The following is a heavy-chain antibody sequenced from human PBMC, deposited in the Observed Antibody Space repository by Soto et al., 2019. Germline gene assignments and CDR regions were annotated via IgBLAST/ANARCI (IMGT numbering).Heavy chain of an antibody. J-gene: IGHJ4*02. CDR1: GFTVSNNY. CDR2: IYSGGYT. CDR3: TTARGGGGY. V-gene: IGHV3-53*01. D-gene: IGHD3-10*01. Sequence: EVQLVESGGGLIQPGGSLRLSCAVSGFTVSNNYMSWVRQAPGKGLEGVSVIYSGGYTAYGDSVKGRFTISRDNSKNTIYFKKNGLSAGDRGVFYCTTARGGGGYWGQGTLVTVSS.